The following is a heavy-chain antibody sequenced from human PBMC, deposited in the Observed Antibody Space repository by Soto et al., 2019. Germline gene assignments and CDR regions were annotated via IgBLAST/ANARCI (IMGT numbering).Heavy chain of an antibody. CDR1: GFTFSSYA. Sequence: EVQLVESGGGLVQPGGSLRLSCAASGFTFSSYAMHWVHQAPGKGLEYVSAISSNGGSTDYANSVKGRFTISRDNSKNTLYLQMGSLRAEDMAVYFCARDLGAYAFDIWGQGTMVTVSS. D-gene: IGHD1-26*01. V-gene: IGHV3-64*01. CDR3: ARDLGAYAFDI. CDR2: ISSNGGST. J-gene: IGHJ3*02.